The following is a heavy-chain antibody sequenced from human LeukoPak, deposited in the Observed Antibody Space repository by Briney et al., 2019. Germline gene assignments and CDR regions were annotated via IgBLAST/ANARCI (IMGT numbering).Heavy chain of an antibody. Sequence: SETLSPTCTVSGGSISSYYWSWIRQPPGKGLEWIGYIYYNGSTNYNPSLKSRVAISVDTSKNQFSLKLSSVTAADTAVYYCATRRIAVAAPFDFWGQGTLVTVSS. CDR3: ATRRIAVAAPFDF. CDR2: IYYNGST. J-gene: IGHJ4*02. V-gene: IGHV4-59*01. CDR1: GGSISSYY. D-gene: IGHD6-19*01.